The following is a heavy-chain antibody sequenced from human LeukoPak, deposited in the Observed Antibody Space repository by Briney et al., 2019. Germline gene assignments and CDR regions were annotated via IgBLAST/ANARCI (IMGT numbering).Heavy chain of an antibody. CDR3: AKDVGTSGNYSPSDY. D-gene: IGHD3-10*01. J-gene: IGHJ4*02. CDR1: GFTFGRHA. CDR2: IRFSGEST. V-gene: IGHV3-23*01. Sequence: GGSLRLSCAASGFTFGRHAMNWVRQAPGNGLEWVSAIRFSGESTYYADSVKGRFTISRDNSKNTLYLQMDSLRAEDTAVYYCAKDVGTSGNYSPSDYWGQGTLVTVSS.